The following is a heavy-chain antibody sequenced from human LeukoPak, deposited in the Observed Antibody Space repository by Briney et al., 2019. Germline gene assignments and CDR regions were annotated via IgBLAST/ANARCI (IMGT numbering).Heavy chain of an antibody. D-gene: IGHD3-22*01. CDR3: ASFVSNDSSAVTGYAFDI. V-gene: IGHV4-59*08. CDR2: IYYSGST. Sequence: PSETLSLTCTVSGGSISSYYWSWIRQPPGKGLEWIGYIYYSGSTNYNPSLKSRVTISVDTSKNQFSLKLSSVTAADTAVYYCASFVSNDSSAVTGYAFDIWGQGTMVTVSS. J-gene: IGHJ3*02. CDR1: GGSISSYY.